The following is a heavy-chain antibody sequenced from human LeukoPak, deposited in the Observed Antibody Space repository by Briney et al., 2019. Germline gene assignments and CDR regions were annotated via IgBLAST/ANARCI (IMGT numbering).Heavy chain of an antibody. J-gene: IGHJ4*02. V-gene: IGHV3-7*01. Sequence: AGGSLRLSCGASGFSFSNYWMSWVRQAPGKGLEGVANIKQEGSEKNYVDSVKGRFTISRDNAKNSLYLQMNSLRAEDTAVYYCAREGEGYPFDYWGQGTLVTVSS. D-gene: IGHD3-16*01. CDR1: GFSFSNYW. CDR3: AREGEGYPFDY. CDR2: IKQEGSEK.